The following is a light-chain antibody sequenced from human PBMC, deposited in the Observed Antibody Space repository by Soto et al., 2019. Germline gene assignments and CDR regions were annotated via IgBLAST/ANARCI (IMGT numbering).Light chain of an antibody. CDR1: QSLGTM. V-gene: IGKV3-15*01. Sequence: ELVMTQSPATLSVSPGERATLSCRASQSLGTMLAWYQQRPGQAPRLLIYGASTRATGIPDRFIGSGSGTEFTLTISSLQSEDFAVYFCQQYQSWPRTFGQGTKVEIK. J-gene: IGKJ1*01. CDR2: GAS. CDR3: QQYQSWPRT.